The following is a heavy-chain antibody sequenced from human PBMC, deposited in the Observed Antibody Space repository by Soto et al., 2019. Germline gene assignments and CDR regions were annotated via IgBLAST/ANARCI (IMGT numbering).Heavy chain of an antibody. V-gene: IGHV4-31*03. CDR1: GFSIRTGTYY. Sequence: SETLSLSCTVSGFSIRTGTYYWSWLRQHPGKGLEWIAYIYSSGNTYHKPSLKSRLTMSLDTSKNQFSLRLSSGTAADAAVYYCGRGDYNNSLGPLYYDSWGQGTLVTVSS. J-gene: IGHJ4*02. CDR2: IYSSGNT. CDR3: GRGDYNNSLGPLYYDS. D-gene: IGHD1-1*01.